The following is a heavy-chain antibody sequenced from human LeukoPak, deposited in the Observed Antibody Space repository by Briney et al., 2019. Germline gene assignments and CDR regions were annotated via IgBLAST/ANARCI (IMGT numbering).Heavy chain of an antibody. Sequence: PSETLSLTCTVSGGSISSSSYYWGWIRQPPGKGLEWIGSIYYSGSTYYNPSLKSRVTISVDTSKNQFSLKLSSVTAADTAVYYCASYDSSGYWDYYYYGMDVWGQGTTVTVSS. CDR1: GGSISSSSYY. CDR3: ASYDSSGYWDYYYYGMDV. CDR2: IYYSGST. D-gene: IGHD3-22*01. V-gene: IGHV4-39*01. J-gene: IGHJ6*02.